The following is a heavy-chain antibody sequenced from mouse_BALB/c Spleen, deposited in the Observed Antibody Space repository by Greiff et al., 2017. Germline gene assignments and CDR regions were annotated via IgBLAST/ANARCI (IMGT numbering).Heavy chain of an antibody. CDR2: IDPANGNT. V-gene: IGHV14-3*02. CDR1: GFNIKDTS. D-gene: IGHD1-1*02. Sequence: EVQLQQSGAELVKPGASVKLSCTASGFNIKDTSMHWVKQRPEQGLEWIGRIDPANGNTKYDPKFQGKATITADTSSNTAYLQLSSLTSEDTAVYYCARFGNYFDYWGQGTTLTVSS. J-gene: IGHJ2*01. CDR3: ARFGNYFDY.